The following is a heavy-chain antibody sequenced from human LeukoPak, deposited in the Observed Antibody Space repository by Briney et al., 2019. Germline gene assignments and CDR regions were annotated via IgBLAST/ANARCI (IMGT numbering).Heavy chain of an antibody. CDR3: AREVVPAATVDYYYYMDV. CDR2: IIPIFGTA. D-gene: IGHD2-2*01. Sequence: SVKVSCKASGGTFSSYAISWVRQAPGQGLEWMGGIIPIFGTANYAQKFQGRVTITTDESTSTAYVELSSLRSEDTAVYYCAREVVPAATVDYYYYMDVWGKGTTVTVSS. J-gene: IGHJ6*03. V-gene: IGHV1-69*05. CDR1: GGTFSSYA.